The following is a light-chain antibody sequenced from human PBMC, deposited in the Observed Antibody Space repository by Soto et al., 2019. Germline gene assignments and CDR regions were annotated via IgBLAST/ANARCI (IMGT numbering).Light chain of an antibody. J-gene: IGKJ1*01. Sequence: EIVMTQSPATLSVYPGERATLSRRASQSITSSLAWYQQKPGQAPRLLIYGASSRATGIPDRFSGSGSGTDFTLTISRLEPEDFAVYYCHQYGSSPATFGQGTKV. CDR2: GAS. CDR1: QSITSS. CDR3: HQYGSSPAT. V-gene: IGKV3-20*01.